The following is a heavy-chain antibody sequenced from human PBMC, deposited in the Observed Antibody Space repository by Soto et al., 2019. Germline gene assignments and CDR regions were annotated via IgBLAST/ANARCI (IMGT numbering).Heavy chain of an antibody. D-gene: IGHD2-15*01. J-gene: IGHJ4*02. V-gene: IGHV3-53*04. CDR2: IYSGGST. Sequence: GGSLRLSCAASGFTVSSNYMSWVRQAPGKGLEWVSVIYSGGSTYYADSVKGRFTISRHNSKNTLYLQINSLRAEDTGVYYCTREEGHSGGSWYFDYWDQGTLVSVSS. CDR3: TREEGHSGGSWYFDY. CDR1: GFTVSSNY.